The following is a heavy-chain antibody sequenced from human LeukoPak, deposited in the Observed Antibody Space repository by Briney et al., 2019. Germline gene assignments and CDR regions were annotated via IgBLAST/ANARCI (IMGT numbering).Heavy chain of an antibody. J-gene: IGHJ4*02. V-gene: IGHV4-4*07. Sequence: SETLSLTCTVSGGSMSSFYWDWIRQPAGKGLQWIGRIYTSGVTNHNPSLKSRVIMSVDTSKNQFSLKLSSVTAADTAVYYCAREWTSGDGSGYPYYFDYWGPGTLVTVSS. CDR1: GGSMSSFY. CDR3: AREWTSGDGSGYPYYFDY. CDR2: IYTSGVT. D-gene: IGHD3-22*01.